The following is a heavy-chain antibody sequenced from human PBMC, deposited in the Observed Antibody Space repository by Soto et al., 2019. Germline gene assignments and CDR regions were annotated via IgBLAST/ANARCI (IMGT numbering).Heavy chain of an antibody. CDR2: IYYSGST. V-gene: IGHV4-31*03. CDR1: GGSISSGGYY. CDR3: ARGRYLRYYYYGMDV. Sequence: QVQLQESGPGLVKPSQTLSLTCTVSGGSISSGGYYWSWIRQHPGKGLEWIGYIYYSGSTYYNPSRKSRVTISVDTSKNQFSLKLSSVTAADTAVYYCARGRYLRYYYYGMDVWGQGTTVTVSS. J-gene: IGHJ6*02. D-gene: IGHD1-1*01.